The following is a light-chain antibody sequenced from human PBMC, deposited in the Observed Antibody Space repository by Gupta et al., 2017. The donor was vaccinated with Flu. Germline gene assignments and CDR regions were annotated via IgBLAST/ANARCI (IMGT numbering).Light chain of an antibody. CDR2: VEGSGRY. J-gene: IGLJ3*02. CDR1: SRHSNYI. V-gene: IGLV4-60*01. CDR3: ETGESNNIKV. Sequence: QPVLTQSSSASASLGSSVKLTCTLSSRHSNYIIAWHQQPPGKAPRYLMKVEGSGRYVKGSGVPGRFSGSSSGTASFLTISHPKEEEEADYYGETGESNNIKVFGGGTKLTVL.